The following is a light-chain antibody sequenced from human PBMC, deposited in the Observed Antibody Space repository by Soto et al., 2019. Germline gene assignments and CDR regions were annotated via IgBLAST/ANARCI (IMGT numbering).Light chain of an antibody. Sequence: DIQITQSPSSLSASVGDRVTITCRASQIISSYLNWYQQKPGKAPKLLIYAASSLQSGVPSRFSGSGSGTDFTLTISSLQPEDFATYYCQQSYSTPPTFGQGTKVDIK. CDR2: AAS. J-gene: IGKJ1*01. V-gene: IGKV1-39*01. CDR3: QQSYSTPPT. CDR1: QIISSY.